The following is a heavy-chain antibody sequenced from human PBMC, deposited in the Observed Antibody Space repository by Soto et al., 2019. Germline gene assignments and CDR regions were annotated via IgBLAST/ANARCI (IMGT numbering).Heavy chain of an antibody. J-gene: IGHJ4*02. Sequence: QVQLVQSGAEVKRPGASVKVSCKASGYTFSSFDIIWVRQATGQGLEWMGWMDPKSGHTGYPQKFQGRVTMARNTSINTADLELSTLTSDDTAVYFCARGSYYDILSASSGRSSNADSWGQGTQVTVSS. V-gene: IGHV1-8*01. CDR1: GYTFSSFD. CDR2: MDPKSGHT. CDR3: ARGSYYDILSASSGRSSNADS. D-gene: IGHD3-9*01.